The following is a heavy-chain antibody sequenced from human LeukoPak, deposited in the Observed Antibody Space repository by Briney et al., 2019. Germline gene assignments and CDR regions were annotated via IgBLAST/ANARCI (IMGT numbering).Heavy chain of an antibody. Sequence: PSETLSLTCTVSGDSISGFHWSWIRQPPGKGLEWIGYIYYSGTTNYNPSLKSRLTISVDTSKNQFSLKLSSVTAADTAVYYCARATYCSGGSCYHGAGYYYMDVWGKGTTVTVSS. CDR2: IYYSGTT. J-gene: IGHJ6*03. V-gene: IGHV4-59*01. CDR1: GDSISGFH. D-gene: IGHD2-15*01. CDR3: ARATYCSGGSCYHGAGYYYMDV.